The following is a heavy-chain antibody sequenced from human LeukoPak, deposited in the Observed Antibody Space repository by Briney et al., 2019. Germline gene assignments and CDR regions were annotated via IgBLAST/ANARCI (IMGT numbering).Heavy chain of an antibody. J-gene: IGHJ4*02. CDR2: IWYDGSNK. Sequence: GGSLRLSCAASGFTFSSYGMHWVRQAPGKGLEWVAVIWYDGSNKYYADSVKGRFTISRDNSKNTLYLQMNSLRADDTAIYYCAKDLYGGNSPPDYWGQGTLVTVSS. CDR1: GFTFSSYG. D-gene: IGHD4-23*01. V-gene: IGHV3-33*06. CDR3: AKDLYGGNSPPDY.